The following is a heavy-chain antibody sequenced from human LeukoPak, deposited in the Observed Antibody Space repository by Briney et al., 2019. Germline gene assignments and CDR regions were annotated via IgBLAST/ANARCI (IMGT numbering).Heavy chain of an antibody. V-gene: IGHV4-59*01. CDR3: ARARVAAAGLFDY. CDR2: IYYSGST. Sequence: PSETLSLTCTVPGGSISSYYWSWIRQPPGKGLEWIGYIYYSGSTNYNPSLKSRVTISVDTSKNQFSLKLSSVTAADTAVYYCARARVAAAGLFDYWGQGTLVTVSS. J-gene: IGHJ4*02. CDR1: GGSISSYY. D-gene: IGHD6-13*01.